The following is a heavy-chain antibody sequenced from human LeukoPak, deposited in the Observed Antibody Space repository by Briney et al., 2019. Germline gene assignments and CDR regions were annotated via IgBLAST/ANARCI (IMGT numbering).Heavy chain of an antibody. J-gene: IGHJ5*02. D-gene: IGHD3-22*01. CDR3: ASAFYYYDSSGYWFDP. V-gene: IGHV4-39*07. CDR1: GGSLSSSSYY. CDR2: IYYSGST. Sequence: PSETLSLTCTVSGGSLSSSSYYWGWIRQPPGKGLEWIGSIYYSGSTYYNPSLKSRVTISVDTSKNQFSLKLSSVTAADTAVYYCASAFYYYDSSGYWFDPWGQGTLVTVSS.